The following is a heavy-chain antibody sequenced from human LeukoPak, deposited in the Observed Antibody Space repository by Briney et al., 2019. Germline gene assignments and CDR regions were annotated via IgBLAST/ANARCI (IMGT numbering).Heavy chain of an antibody. Sequence: GGSLRLSCAASGFTFSNYAMSWVRQAPGKGLDWVSVISGSGDSTYYADSVKGRFTISRDNSKNTLYFQMNSLRAEDTAAYYCAKSDTDSSWSRVDYWGQGTLVTVSS. CDR3: AKSDTDSSWSRVDY. V-gene: IGHV3-23*01. D-gene: IGHD6-13*01. CDR2: ISGSGDST. CDR1: GFTFSNYA. J-gene: IGHJ4*02.